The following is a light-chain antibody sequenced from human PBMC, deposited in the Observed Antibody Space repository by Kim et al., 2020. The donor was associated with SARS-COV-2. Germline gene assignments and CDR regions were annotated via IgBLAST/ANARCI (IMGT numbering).Light chain of an antibody. J-gene: IGKJ2*01. V-gene: IGKV4-1*01. CDR1: QSVLYSSTNKNY. Sequence: RATINGKSSQSVLYSSTNKNYLAWYQQKPGQPPKLLFYWASTRESGVPDRFTGSGSGTDFTLTISSLQVEDVAVYYCQQYYGTPYTFGQGTKLEI. CDR3: QQYYGTPYT. CDR2: WAS.